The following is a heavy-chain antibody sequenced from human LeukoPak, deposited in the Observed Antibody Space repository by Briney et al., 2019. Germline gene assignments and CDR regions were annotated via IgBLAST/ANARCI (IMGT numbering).Heavy chain of an antibody. J-gene: IGHJ4*02. CDR3: ATEIIAVAAIRDEEGDY. V-gene: IGHV1-24*01. CDR2: FDPEDGET. D-gene: IGHD6-19*01. Sequence: AXVKVSCKVSGYTLTELSMHWVRQAPGKGLEWMGGFDPEDGETIYAQKFQGRVTMTEDTSTDTAYMELSSLRSEDTAVYYCATEIIAVAAIRDEEGDYWGQGTLVTVSS. CDR1: GYTLTELS.